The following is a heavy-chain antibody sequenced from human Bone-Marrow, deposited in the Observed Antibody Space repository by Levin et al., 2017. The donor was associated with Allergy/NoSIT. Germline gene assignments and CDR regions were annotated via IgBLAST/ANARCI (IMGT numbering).Heavy chain of an antibody. CDR1: GDSLYTNGVA. CDR3: ARGRNNAFDT. D-gene: IGHD1-14*01. Sequence: SQTLSLTCAISGDSLYTNGVAWNWIRQSPSRGLEWLGRTYFRSKWSNDYAPSVKSRITINPDTSQSQFFLQLNSVIPEDTAVDDCARGRNNAFDTWGQGTIVTVSS. J-gene: IGHJ3*02. V-gene: IGHV6-1*01. CDR2: TYFRSKWSN.